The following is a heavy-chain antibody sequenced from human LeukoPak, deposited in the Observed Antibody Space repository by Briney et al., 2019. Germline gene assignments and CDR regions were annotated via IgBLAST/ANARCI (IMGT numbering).Heavy chain of an antibody. Sequence: GGSLRLSCAASGFTFSSYAMSWVRQAPGKGLEWVSFIDGNGGSTYYADSVKGRLTISRDNSKDTLYLQMNSLRADDTAVYYCAKRFGEGEFDYWGHGTLVTVSS. J-gene: IGHJ4*01. CDR3: AKRFGEGEFDY. CDR2: IDGNGGST. D-gene: IGHD3-10*01. V-gene: IGHV3-23*01. CDR1: GFTFSSYA.